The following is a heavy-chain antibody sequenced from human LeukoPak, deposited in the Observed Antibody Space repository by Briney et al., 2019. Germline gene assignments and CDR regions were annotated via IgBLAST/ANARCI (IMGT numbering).Heavy chain of an antibody. CDR2: IYHSGST. V-gene: IGHV4-30-2*01. Sequence: SETLSLTCAVSGGSISSGGYSWSWIRQPPGKGLEWIGYIYHSGSTYYNPALKSRVTISVDRSKNQFSLKRSSVTAADTAVYSWARAITMVRGVISNWFDPWGQGNLVTVSS. CDR3: ARAITMVRGVISNWFDP. CDR1: GGSISSGGYS. J-gene: IGHJ5*02. D-gene: IGHD3-10*01.